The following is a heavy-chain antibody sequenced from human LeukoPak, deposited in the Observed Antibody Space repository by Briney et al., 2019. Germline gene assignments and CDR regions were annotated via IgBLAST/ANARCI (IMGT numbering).Heavy chain of an antibody. D-gene: IGHD1-26*01. CDR2: INHSGST. CDR1: GESFSGYY. V-gene: IGHV4-34*01. Sequence: SETLSLTCAVYGESFSGYYWSWIRQPPGKGLEWIGEINHSGSTNYNPSLKSRVAISVDTSKNQLSLKLNSVTAADTAVYYCAKHNGGGVGSYVAPGPPDYFDYWGQGTLVTVSS. CDR3: AKHNGGGVGSYVAPGPPDYFDY. J-gene: IGHJ4*02.